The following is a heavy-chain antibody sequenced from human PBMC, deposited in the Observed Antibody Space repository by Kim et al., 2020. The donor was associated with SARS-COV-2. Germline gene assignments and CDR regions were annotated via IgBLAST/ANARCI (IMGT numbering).Heavy chain of an antibody. Sequence: GGSLRLSCAASGFTFSSYWMSWVRQAPGKGLEWVANIKQDGSEKYYVDSVKGRFTISRDNAKNSLYLQMNSLRAEDTAVYYCARDLGPYSGSHEPTFDYWGQGTLVTVSS. D-gene: IGHD1-26*01. V-gene: IGHV3-7*01. CDR3: ARDLGPYSGSHEPTFDY. J-gene: IGHJ4*02. CDR1: GFTFSSYW. CDR2: IKQDGSEK.